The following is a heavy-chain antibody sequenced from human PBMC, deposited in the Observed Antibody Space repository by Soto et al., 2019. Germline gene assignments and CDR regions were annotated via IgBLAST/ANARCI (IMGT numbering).Heavy chain of an antibody. CDR3: AKARNTYYHLFDY. Sequence: GGSLRLSCAASGVTFDDYAMHWVRQAPGKGLEWVSGISWNGGSIGYADSVKGRFTISRDNAKNSLYLQMNSLRAEDTALYYCAKARNTYYHLFDYWGQGTLVTVSS. D-gene: IGHD3-3*02. V-gene: IGHV3-9*01. CDR2: ISWNGGSI. CDR1: GVTFDDYA. J-gene: IGHJ4*02.